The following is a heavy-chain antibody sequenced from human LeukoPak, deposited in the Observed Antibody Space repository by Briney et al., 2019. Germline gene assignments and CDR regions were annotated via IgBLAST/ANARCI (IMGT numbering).Heavy chain of an antibody. J-gene: IGHJ2*01. CDR1: GFTFSSYD. CDR2: IGTAGDT. V-gene: IGHV3-13*01. Sequence: QAGGSLRLSCAASGFTFSSYDMHWVRHATGKGLEWVSAIGTAGDTYYPGSVKGRFTISRENAKNSLYLQMNSLRAGDTAVYYCARYDYGLRRYFDFWGRGTLVTVSS. CDR3: ARYDYGLRRYFDF. D-gene: IGHD4-17*01.